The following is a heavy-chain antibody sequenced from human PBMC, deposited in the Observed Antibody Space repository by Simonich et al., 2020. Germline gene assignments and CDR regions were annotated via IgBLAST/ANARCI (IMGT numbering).Heavy chain of an antibody. CDR1: GYSISSGYY. V-gene: IGHV4-38-2*01. CDR2: IYQSGRT. CDR3: ARVGYSNYYYYGMDV. Sequence: QVQLQESGPGLVKPSETLSLTCAVSGYSISSGYYWGWIRQPPGKGLEWIGSIYQSGRTYYNPSLKSRVTISVDTSKNQFSLKLSSVTSADTAVYYCARVGYSNYYYYGMDVWGQGTTVTVSS. J-gene: IGHJ6*02. D-gene: IGHD6-13*01.